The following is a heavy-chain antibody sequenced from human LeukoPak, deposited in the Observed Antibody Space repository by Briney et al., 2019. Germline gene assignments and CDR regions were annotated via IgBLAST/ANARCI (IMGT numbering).Heavy chain of an antibody. CDR3: ARHGVQWPSKYYFDY. V-gene: IGHV4-34*01. CDR2: INHSGST. J-gene: IGHJ4*02. CDR1: GGSFSGYY. D-gene: IGHD1-26*01. Sequence: PSETLSLTCAVYGGSFSGYYWSWIRQPPGKGLEWIGEINHSGSTNYNPSLKSRVTISVDTSKNQFSLKLSSVTAADTAVYYCARHGVQWPSKYYFDYWGQGTLVTVSS.